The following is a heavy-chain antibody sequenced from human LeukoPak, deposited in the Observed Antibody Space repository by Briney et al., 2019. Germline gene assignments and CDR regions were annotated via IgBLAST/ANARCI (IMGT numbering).Heavy chain of an antibody. CDR3: SRLGYCSSTSCYEEWDY. J-gene: IGHJ4*02. CDR2: INPNSGGT. V-gene: IGHV1-2*02. D-gene: IGHD2-2*01. Sequence: ASVKVSCKASGYTFTGYYMHWVRQAPGQGLEWMGWINPNSGGTNYAQKFQGRVTMTRDTSISTAYMELSRLRSDDTAVYYCSRLGYCSSTSCYEEWDYWGQGTLVTVSS. CDR1: GYTFTGYY.